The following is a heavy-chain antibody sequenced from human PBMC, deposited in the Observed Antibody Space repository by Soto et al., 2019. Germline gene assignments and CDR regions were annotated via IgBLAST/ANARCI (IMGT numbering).Heavy chain of an antibody. CDR1: GDSVSSNSAA. CDR3: ASDLEYNRNYGGYYYYGMDV. J-gene: IGHJ6*02. D-gene: IGHD1-7*01. CDR2: TYYRSKWYN. V-gene: IGHV6-1*01. Sequence: TLSLTCAISGDSVSSNSAAWNWIRQSPSRGLEWLGRTYYRSKWYNDYAVSVKSRITINPDTSKNQFSLQLNSVTPEDTAVYYCASDLEYNRNYGGYYYYGMDVWGQGTTVTVSS.